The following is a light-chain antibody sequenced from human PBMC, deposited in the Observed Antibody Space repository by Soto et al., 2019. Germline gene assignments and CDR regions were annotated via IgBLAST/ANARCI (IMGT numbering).Light chain of an antibody. V-gene: IGLV2-18*02. J-gene: IGLJ2*01. CDR1: SSDVGSYNR. CDR3: PSFTISSTLV. Sequence: QSALTQPPSVSGSPGQSVTISCTGTSSDVGSYNRVSWYQHPPGTAPKLMIYEVSNRPSGVPDRFSGSKSGNTASLTISGLQAEDEADYYCPSFTISSTLVFGGGTKVTVL. CDR2: EVS.